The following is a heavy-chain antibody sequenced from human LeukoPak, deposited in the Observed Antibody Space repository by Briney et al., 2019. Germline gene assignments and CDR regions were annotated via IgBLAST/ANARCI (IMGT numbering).Heavy chain of an antibody. D-gene: IGHD2-15*01. CDR3: ARDQGGYCSGGSCYGFDY. CDR2: IKPSGGST. CDR1: GYTFTSYY. J-gene: IGHJ4*02. V-gene: IGHV1-46*03. Sequence: ASVKVSCKASGYTFTSYYMHWVRQAPGQGLEWMGIIKPSGGSTSYAQKFQGRVTMTRDTSTSTVYMELSSLRSEDTAVYYCARDQGGYCSGGSCYGFDYWGKGTLVTVSP.